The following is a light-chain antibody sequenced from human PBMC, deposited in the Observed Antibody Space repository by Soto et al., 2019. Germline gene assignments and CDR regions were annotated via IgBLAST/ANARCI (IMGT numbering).Light chain of an antibody. CDR1: QSINTY. V-gene: IGKV3-11*01. CDR3: QQRSNWPPVT. J-gene: IGKJ3*01. Sequence: EIVLTQSPATLSLSPGERATISCRASQSINTYLAWYQQRPTQTPRLLIYGASKRATGVPARFSGRGSGTDFTLTISSLEPEDLAVYYYQQRSNWPPVTFGPGTKVEI. CDR2: GAS.